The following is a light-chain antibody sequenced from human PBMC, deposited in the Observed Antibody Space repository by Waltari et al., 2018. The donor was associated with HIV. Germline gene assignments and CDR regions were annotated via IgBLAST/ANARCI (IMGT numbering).Light chain of an antibody. CDR2: DND. J-gene: IGLJ3*02. Sequence: QSMLTQPPSVSAAPGQKVTISCPGTGSILATTYVLWYQHPPGAAPKHVIYDNDNRPSGIPDRFSGSKSGASATLVITGLQTGDEGDYYCGTWDSSLNAGVFGGGTKLTVL. CDR3: GTWDSSLNAGV. CDR1: GSILATTY. V-gene: IGLV1-51*01.